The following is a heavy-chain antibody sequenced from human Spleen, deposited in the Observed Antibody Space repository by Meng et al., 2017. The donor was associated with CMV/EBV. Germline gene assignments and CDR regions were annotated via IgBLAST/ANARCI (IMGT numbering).Heavy chain of an antibody. CDR1: GFTFIDHY. Sequence: GESLKISCVVSGFTFIDHYMSWIRQAPGKGLEWISYISSTGSVIYYADSVKGRFTISRDNAKNSLYLQMNSLRAEDTAVYYCARDEYHDILTPLDYWGQGTVVTVSS. CDR2: ISSTGSVI. V-gene: IGHV3-11*01. CDR3: ARDEYHDILTPLDY. J-gene: IGHJ4*02. D-gene: IGHD3-9*01.